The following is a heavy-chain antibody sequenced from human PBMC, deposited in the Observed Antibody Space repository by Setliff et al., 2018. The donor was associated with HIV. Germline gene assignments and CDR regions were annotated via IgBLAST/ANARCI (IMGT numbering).Heavy chain of an antibody. CDR3: AKDQGSGWGQDAFDI. Sequence: GASVKVSCKASGGTFSSYAISWVRQAPGQGLEWMGGIIPILGIANYAQKFQGRVTITADKSTSTAYMELSSLRAEDTAVYYCAKDQGSGWGQDAFDIWGQGTMVTVSS. CDR1: GGTFSSYA. J-gene: IGHJ3*02. V-gene: IGHV1-69*10. CDR2: IIPILGIA. D-gene: IGHD6-19*01.